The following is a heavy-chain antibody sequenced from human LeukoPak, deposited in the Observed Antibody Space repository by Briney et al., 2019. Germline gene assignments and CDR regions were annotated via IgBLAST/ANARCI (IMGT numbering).Heavy chain of an antibody. V-gene: IGHV4-61*02. D-gene: IGHD1-1*01. CDR2: IYTSGST. J-gene: IGHJ6*03. CDR1: GGSISSGSYY. CDR3: ARTTGRNYYYYYMDV. Sequence: SQTLSLTCTVSGGSISSGSYYWSWIRQPAGKGLEWIGRIYTSGSTNYNPSLKSRVTISVDTSKNQFSLKLSSVTAADTAVYYCARTTGRNYYYYYMDVWGKGTTVTISS.